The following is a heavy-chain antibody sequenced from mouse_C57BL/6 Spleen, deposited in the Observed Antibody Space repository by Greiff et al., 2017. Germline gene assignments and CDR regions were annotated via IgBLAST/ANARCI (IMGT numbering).Heavy chain of an antibody. V-gene: IGHV5-9*01. CDR3: ARHWTGTEDWFAY. Sequence: EVQLLESGGGLVKPGGSLKLSCAASGFTFSSYTMSWVRQTPDQSLEWVATISGGGGNTYYPDSVKGRFTISRDNATSTLYLQMSSLRSEDTALYYCARHWTGTEDWFAYWGQGTLVTVSA. CDR2: ISGGGGNT. D-gene: IGHD4-1*01. J-gene: IGHJ3*01. CDR1: GFTFSSYT.